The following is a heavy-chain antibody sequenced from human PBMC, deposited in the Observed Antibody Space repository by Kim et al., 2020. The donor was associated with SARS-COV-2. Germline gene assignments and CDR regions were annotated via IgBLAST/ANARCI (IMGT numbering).Heavy chain of an antibody. D-gene: IGHD3-3*01. J-gene: IGHJ3*01. CDR2: IHPGDSDV. CDR3: ATLRQALQFSESARTRDFWSGYIFDL. CDR1: GYNFINYW. V-gene: IGHV5-51*01. Sequence: GESLKISCKGSGYNFINYWIGWVRQTPGKGLEWMGIIHPGDSDVKYSPSFKGQVTISADKSINSAFLQWRTLKASDTAMYFCATLRQALQFSESARTRDFWSGYIFDLWGQGTIVTVSS.